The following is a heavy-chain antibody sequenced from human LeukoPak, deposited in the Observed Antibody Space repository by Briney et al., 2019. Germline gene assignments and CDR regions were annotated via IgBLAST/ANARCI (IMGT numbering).Heavy chain of an antibody. D-gene: IGHD1-7*01. CDR1: GFTFTDYY. V-gene: IGHV3-11*01. J-gene: IGHJ3*01. CDR2: ISGSGTTI. CDR3: GRDFGLVGTKRSFDL. Sequence: GESLRLSCAASGFTFTDYYMGWIRQAPGKGLEWLSYISGSGTTIFYADSVKGRFTISRDNAKNSVDLQMNSLGAEDTAVYYCGRDFGLVGTKRSFDLWGQGTMVTVSS.